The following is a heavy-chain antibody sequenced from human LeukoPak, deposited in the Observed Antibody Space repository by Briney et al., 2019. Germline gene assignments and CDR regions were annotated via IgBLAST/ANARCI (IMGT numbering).Heavy chain of an antibody. D-gene: IGHD4-17*01. Sequence: PGGSLRLSRAASGFTFSSYGMHWVRQAPGKGLEWVAFIRYDGSNKYYADSVKGRFTISRDNSKNTLYLQMNSLRAEDTAVYYCATTVTTSYDYWGQGTLVTVSS. CDR2: IRYDGSNK. CDR3: ATTVTTSYDY. CDR1: GFTFSSYG. V-gene: IGHV3-30*02. J-gene: IGHJ4*02.